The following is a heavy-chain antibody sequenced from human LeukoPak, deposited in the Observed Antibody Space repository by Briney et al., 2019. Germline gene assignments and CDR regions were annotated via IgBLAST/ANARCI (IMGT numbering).Heavy chain of an antibody. J-gene: IGHJ4*02. CDR1: GGSISSYY. CDR2: IYYSGST. CDR3: ARVVTYYHDSSGFHFDY. Sequence: LETLSLTSTASGGSISSYYWSWIRQPPGKGLEWIGYIYYSGSTSYNPSLKSRVTISVDTSKNQFSLKLSSVTAADTAVYYCARVVTYYHDSSGFHFDYWGQGTLVTVSS. V-gene: IGHV4-59*01. D-gene: IGHD3-22*01.